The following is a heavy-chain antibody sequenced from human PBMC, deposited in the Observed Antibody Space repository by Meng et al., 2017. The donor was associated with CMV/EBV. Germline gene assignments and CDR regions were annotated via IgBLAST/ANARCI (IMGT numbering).Heavy chain of an antibody. J-gene: IGHJ4*02. D-gene: IGHD3-9*01. CDR3: ARSYCTTTRSRCNVALRYFDWLPDY. CDR1: GFIFNNYH. Sequence: GGSLRLSCASSGFIFNNYHMNWVRQAPGKGLEWVSFISDSVTAKYYGDSVKGRFTISRDNAKNSLYLQMNSLRAEDTAVYYCARSYCTTTRSRCNVALRYFDWLPDYWGQGTLVTVSS. V-gene: IGHV3-48*04. CDR2: ISDSVTAK.